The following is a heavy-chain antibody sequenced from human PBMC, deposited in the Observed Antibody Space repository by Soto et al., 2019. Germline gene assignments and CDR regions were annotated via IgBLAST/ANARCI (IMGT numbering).Heavy chain of an antibody. Sequence: QVQLQESDPGLVKPSQTLSLTCTVSGGSISSDYYYWSWIRQPPGKGLEWIGYIYYSGSTYYNPSLKSRVTISIDTSNNQFSLKLSSVTAADTAVYYCARLRLEQLQPRSNWFDPWGQGTLVTVSS. CDR3: ARLRLEQLQPRSNWFDP. D-gene: IGHD5-18*01. CDR2: IYYSGST. CDR1: GGSISSDYYY. J-gene: IGHJ5*02. V-gene: IGHV4-30-4*01.